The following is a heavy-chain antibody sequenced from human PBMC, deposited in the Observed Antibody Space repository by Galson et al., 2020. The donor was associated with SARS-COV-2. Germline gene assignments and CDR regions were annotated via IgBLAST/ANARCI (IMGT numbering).Heavy chain of an antibody. CDR1: GYTLTELS. J-gene: IGHJ6*02. D-gene: IGHD2-2*01. CDR2: FDPEDGET. CDR3: ATALAIVVVPAAIQPSQNYYYGMDV. V-gene: IGHV1-24*01. Sequence: ASVKVSCKVSGYTLTELSMHWVRQAPGKGLEWMGGFDPEDGETIYAQKFQGRVTMTEDTSTDTAYMELSSLRSEDTAVYYCATALAIVVVPAAIQPSQNYYYGMDVWGQGTTVTVSS.